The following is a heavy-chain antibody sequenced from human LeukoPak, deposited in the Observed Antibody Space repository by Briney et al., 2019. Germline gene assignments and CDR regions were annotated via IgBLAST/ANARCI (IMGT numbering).Heavy chain of an antibody. CDR1: GGSISSYY. V-gene: IGHV4-59*01. Sequence: SETLSLTCTVSGGSISSYYWSWIRQPPGKGLEWIGYIYYSGSTNYNPSLKSRVTISVDTSKNQFSLKLSSVTAADTAVYYCARDASSSWPGYYYYGMDVWGQGTTVTVSS. D-gene: IGHD6-13*01. J-gene: IGHJ6*02. CDR3: ARDASSSWPGYYYYGMDV. CDR2: IYYSGST.